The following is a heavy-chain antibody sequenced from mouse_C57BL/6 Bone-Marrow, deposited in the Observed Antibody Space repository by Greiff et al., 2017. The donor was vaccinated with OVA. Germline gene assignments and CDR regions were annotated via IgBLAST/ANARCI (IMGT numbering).Heavy chain of an antibody. CDR2: IYPRSGNT. D-gene: IGHD1-1*01. V-gene: IGHV1-81*01. CDR3: ARWYYGSSYDWYFDV. Sequence: VQLQQSGAELARPGASVKLSCKASGNTFTSYGISWVKQRTGQGLEWIGEIYPRSGNTYYNEKFKGKATLTADKSSSTAYMELRSLTSEDSAVYFCARWYYGSSYDWYFDVWGTGTTVTVSS. J-gene: IGHJ1*03. CDR1: GNTFTSYG.